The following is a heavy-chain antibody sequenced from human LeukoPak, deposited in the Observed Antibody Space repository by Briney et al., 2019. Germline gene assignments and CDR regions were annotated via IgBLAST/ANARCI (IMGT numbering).Heavy chain of an antibody. Sequence: GGSLRLSCAASGFTLSTYTMNWVRQAPGKGLEWVAVIWYDGSNKYYADSVKGRFTISRDNSKNTLYLQMNSLRAEDTAVYYCAREGTIAAAGPYDYWGQGTLVTVSS. J-gene: IGHJ4*02. V-gene: IGHV3-33*08. D-gene: IGHD6-13*01. CDR2: IWYDGSNK. CDR3: AREGTIAAAGPYDY. CDR1: GFTLSTYT.